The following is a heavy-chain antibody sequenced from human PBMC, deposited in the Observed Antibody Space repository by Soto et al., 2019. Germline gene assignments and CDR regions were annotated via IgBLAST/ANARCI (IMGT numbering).Heavy chain of an antibody. CDR3: AREASHYFDY. Sequence: QVQLVQSGAEVKKPGASVKVSCKASGYTFTNYGIRWVRQAPGQGLEWMGWISGYNGNTNYAQKFQGRVTMTTDTSTSTAYMDLRSLRSEDTAVYYCAREASHYFDYWGQGTLVTVSS. V-gene: IGHV1-18*01. CDR1: GYTFTNYG. CDR2: ISGYNGNT. J-gene: IGHJ4*02.